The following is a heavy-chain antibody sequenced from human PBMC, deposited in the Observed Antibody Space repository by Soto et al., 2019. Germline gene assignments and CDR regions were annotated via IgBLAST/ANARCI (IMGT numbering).Heavy chain of an antibody. CDR1: GDSVSSGGNY. D-gene: IGHD1-7*01. CDR3: AREVSGTSFDY. V-gene: IGHV4-61*08. CDR2: IHYSGSV. Sequence: SETLSLTCTVSGDSVSSGGNYWSWVRQPPGEGLEWIAYIHYSGSVNYYADSVKGRFTISRDNSKNTLYLQMNSLRAEDTAVYYCAREVSGTSFDYWGQGTLVTVSS. J-gene: IGHJ4*02.